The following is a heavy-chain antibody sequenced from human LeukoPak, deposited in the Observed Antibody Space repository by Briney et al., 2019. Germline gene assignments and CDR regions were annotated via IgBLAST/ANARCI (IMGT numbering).Heavy chain of an antibody. J-gene: IGHJ4*02. Sequence: SETLSLTCAVYGGSFSGYYWSWIRQPPGKGLEWIGEINHSGSTNYNPSLKSRVTISIDTSKNQFSLKLSSVTAADTAVYYCARGYYFDYWGQGTLVTVSS. CDR3: ARGYYFDY. CDR1: GGSFSGYY. V-gene: IGHV4-34*01. CDR2: INHSGST.